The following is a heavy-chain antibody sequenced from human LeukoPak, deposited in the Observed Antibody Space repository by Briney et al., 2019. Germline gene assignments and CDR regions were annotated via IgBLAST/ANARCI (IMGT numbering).Heavy chain of an antibody. Sequence: GGSLRLSCAASGFTFSNSAMSWVHQAPGKGLEWVSAISGSGGSTYYADSVKGRFTISRDNSKNTLYLQMNSLRAEDTAVYYCAKEYCSGGSCYCSRWGQGTLVTVSS. CDR3: AKEYCSGGSCYCSR. V-gene: IGHV3-23*01. D-gene: IGHD2-15*01. CDR2: ISGSGGST. CDR1: GFTFSNSA. J-gene: IGHJ4*02.